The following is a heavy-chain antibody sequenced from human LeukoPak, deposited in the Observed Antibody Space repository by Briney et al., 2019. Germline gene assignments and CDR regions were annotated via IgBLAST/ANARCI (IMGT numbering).Heavy chain of an antibody. D-gene: IGHD6-19*01. CDR2: ISWDSGSM. CDR1: GFTFDDYA. Sequence: PGGSLRLSCAASGFTFDDYAMYWVRQGPGKGLEWVSGISWDSGSMAYADSVKGRFTISRDNAKKSLYLQMNSLRAEDTALYYCATLGIAVATTEVDYWGQGTLVTVSS. J-gene: IGHJ4*02. CDR3: ATLGIAVATTEVDY. V-gene: IGHV3-9*01.